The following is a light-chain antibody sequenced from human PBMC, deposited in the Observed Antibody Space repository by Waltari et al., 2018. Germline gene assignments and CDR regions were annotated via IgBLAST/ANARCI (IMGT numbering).Light chain of an antibody. V-gene: IGKV1-33*01. Sequence: IQMTQSPSSLSVSVGDRVTITCRASQGINNWLAWYQQKPGKAPKLLIYWASNLEAGVPSRVSGSGAGADFTLTINNLQPEDIATYYCQQHDKFPLTFGGGTKVEIK. CDR3: QQHDKFPLT. CDR2: WAS. CDR1: QGINNW. J-gene: IGKJ4*01.